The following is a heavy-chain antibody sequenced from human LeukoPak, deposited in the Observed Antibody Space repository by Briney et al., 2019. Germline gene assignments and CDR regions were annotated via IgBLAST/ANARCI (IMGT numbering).Heavy chain of an antibody. CDR1: GFTVSSKY. V-gene: IGHV3-66*01. D-gene: IGHD1-26*01. CDR3: ARDSAVGATRVFDY. J-gene: IGHJ4*02. Sequence: GGSLRLSCAASGFTVSSKYMSWVRQAPGKGLEWVAVMYTGGSTYYADSVKGRFTISRDKSKNTLYLQMNSLRADDTAVYYCARDSAVGATRVFDYWGQGTLVTVS. CDR2: MYTGGST.